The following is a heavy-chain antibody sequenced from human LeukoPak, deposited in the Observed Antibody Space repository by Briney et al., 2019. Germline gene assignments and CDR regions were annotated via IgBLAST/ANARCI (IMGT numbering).Heavy chain of an antibody. CDR3: ARDRGDGYNVFDY. CDR1: GFTFSSYG. CDR2: MWYDGSNK. J-gene: IGHJ4*02. D-gene: IGHD5-24*01. V-gene: IGHV3-33*01. Sequence: TGGSLRLSCAASGFTFSSYGMHWVRQAPGKGLEWVAVMWYDGSNKYYADSVKGRFTISRDNSKNTLYLQMNSLRAEDTAVYYCARDRGDGYNVFDYWGQGTLVTVSS.